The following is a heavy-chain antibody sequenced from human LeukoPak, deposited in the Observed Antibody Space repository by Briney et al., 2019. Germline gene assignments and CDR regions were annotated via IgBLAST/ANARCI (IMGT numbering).Heavy chain of an antibody. V-gene: IGHV3-23*01. CDR2: INSGGNT. J-gene: IGHJ4*02. Sequence: GGSLRLSCAASGFTFSSYAMSWVRQAPGKGLEWVSAINSGGNTYYADSVKGRFTISRDNSKNTLYLRMDSLRAEDTAAYYCAKRVVGTTVRYFDYWGQGTLVTVSS. CDR1: GFTFSSYA. D-gene: IGHD4-17*01. CDR3: AKRVVGTTVRYFDY.